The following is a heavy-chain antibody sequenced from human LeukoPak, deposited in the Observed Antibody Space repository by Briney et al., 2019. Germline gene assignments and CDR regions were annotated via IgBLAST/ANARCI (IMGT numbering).Heavy chain of an antibody. D-gene: IGHD4-11*01. V-gene: IGHV1-69*01. CDR2: IIPIFGTA. Sequence: SVNVSCKASGGTFSSYAISWVRQAPGQGLEWMGGIIPIFGTANYAQKFQGRVTITADESTSTAYMELSSLRSEDTAVYYCARDTVTTGYYYYMDVWGKGTTVTVSS. J-gene: IGHJ6*03. CDR3: ARDTVTTGYYYYMDV. CDR1: GGTFSSYA.